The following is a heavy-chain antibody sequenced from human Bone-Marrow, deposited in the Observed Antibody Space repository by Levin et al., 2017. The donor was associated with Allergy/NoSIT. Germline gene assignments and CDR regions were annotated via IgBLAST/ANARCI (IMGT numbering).Heavy chain of an antibody. CDR3: AKTTVTAQAFDI. CDR2: ISWNSGSI. Sequence: GGSLRLSCAASGFTFDDYAMHWVRQAPGKGLEWVSGISWNSGSIGYADSVKGRFTISRDNAKNSLYLQMNSLRAEDTALYYCAKTTVTAQAFDIWGQGTMVTVSS. CDR1: GFTFDDYA. D-gene: IGHD4-17*01. V-gene: IGHV3-9*01. J-gene: IGHJ3*02.